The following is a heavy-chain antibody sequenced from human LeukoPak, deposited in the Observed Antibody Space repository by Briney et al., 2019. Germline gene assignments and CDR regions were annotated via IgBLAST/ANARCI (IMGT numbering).Heavy chain of an antibody. Sequence: SETLSLTCTVSGGSISSYYWSWIRQPPGKGLEWIGYIYTSGSTNYNPSLKSRVTISVDTSKNQFSLKLSSVTAADTAVYFCARAGVAGTQASDYWGQGTLVTVSS. J-gene: IGHJ4*02. CDR2: IYTSGST. D-gene: IGHD6-19*01. CDR1: GGSISSYY. CDR3: ARAGVAGTQASDY. V-gene: IGHV4-4*09.